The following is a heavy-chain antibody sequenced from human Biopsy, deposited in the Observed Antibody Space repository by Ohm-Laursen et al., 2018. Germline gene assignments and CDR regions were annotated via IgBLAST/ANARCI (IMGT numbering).Heavy chain of an antibody. V-gene: IGHV4-59*01. Sequence: GTLSLTCTVFGGPISGYHWSWIRKSPGKGLEWLAYISYTGGITSNPSLNGRATMSLDTSKNQFSLRLIYVTAADTAVYYCAGMPHFDYWGQEILVTVSS. CDR1: GGPISGYH. J-gene: IGHJ4*02. D-gene: IGHD2-2*01. CDR2: ISYTGGI. CDR3: AGMPHFDY.